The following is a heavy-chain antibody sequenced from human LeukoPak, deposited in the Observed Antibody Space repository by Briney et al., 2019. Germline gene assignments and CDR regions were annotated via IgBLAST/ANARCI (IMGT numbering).Heavy chain of an antibody. CDR1: GYTFTSYG. CDR3: ARDQAATNTQVRFCLD. J-gene: IGHJ4*02. CDR2: ISAYNGNT. V-gene: IGHV1-18*01. D-gene: IGHD3-9*01. Sequence: AASVKVSCKASGYTFTSYGISWVRQAPGQGLEWMGWISAYNGNTNSAQKLQGRVTMTTDTSTSTAYMDLRSLRSDDTAVYYCARDQAATNTQVRFCLDWGQGTLVTVSS.